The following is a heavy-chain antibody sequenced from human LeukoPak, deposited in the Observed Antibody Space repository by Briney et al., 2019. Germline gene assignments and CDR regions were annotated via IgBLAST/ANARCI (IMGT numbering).Heavy chain of an antibody. V-gene: IGHV3-7*01. J-gene: IGHJ3*02. CDR3: ARDLLRFLDSDAFDI. Sequence: GGSLRLSCAASGFTFSSYWMSWVRQAPGKGLEWVANIKQDGSEKYYVDSVKGRFTISRGNAKNSLYLQMNSLRAEDTAVYYCARDLLRFLDSDAFDIWGRGTMVTVSS. D-gene: IGHD3-3*01. CDR1: GFTFSSYW. CDR2: IKQDGSEK.